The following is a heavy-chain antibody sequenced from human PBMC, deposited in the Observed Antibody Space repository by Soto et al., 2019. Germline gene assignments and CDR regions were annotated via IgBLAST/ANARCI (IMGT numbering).Heavy chain of an antibody. D-gene: IGHD2-15*01. V-gene: IGHV3-74*01. CDR3: AREFCSGGNCYTYYFDP. CDR2: INTDGTTS. CDR1: GLTFNRYW. Sequence: DVQLVETGGGIVPPGGSLRLSCAASGLTFNRYWMHWVRHAPGKGLVWVSHINTDGTTSNYADSVKGRFTISRDNAQGTLFLQMNSLRDEDTAVYYCAREFCSGGNCYTYYFDPWGQGIPVTVSS. J-gene: IGHJ5*02.